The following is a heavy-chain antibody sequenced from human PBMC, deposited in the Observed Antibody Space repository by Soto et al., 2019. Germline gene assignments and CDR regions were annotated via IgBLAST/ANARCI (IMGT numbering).Heavy chain of an antibody. J-gene: IGHJ6*02. CDR1: GVTFSSYA. Sequence: GASVKVSCKASGVTFSSYAISWVRQAPGQGLEWMGGIIPIFGTANYAQKFQGRVTITADKSTSTAYMELSSLRSEDTAVYYCARSIKWLGPLDYYYYGMDVWGQGTTVTVSS. D-gene: IGHD6-19*01. V-gene: IGHV1-69*06. CDR3: ARSIKWLGPLDYYYYGMDV. CDR2: IIPIFGTA.